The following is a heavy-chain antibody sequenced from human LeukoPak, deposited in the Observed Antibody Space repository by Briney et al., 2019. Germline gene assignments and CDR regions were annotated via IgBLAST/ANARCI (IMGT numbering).Heavy chain of an antibody. CDR2: INHSGST. D-gene: IGHD4-17*01. Sequence: SETLSLTCAVYGGSFSGYYWSWIRQPPGKGLEWIGEINHSGSTNYNPSLKSRVTISVDTSKNQFSLKLSSVTAADTAVYYCARVITVTTSERGGYFDYWGQGTLVTVSS. CDR3: ARVITVTTSERGGYFDY. CDR1: GGSFSGYY. V-gene: IGHV4-34*01. J-gene: IGHJ4*02.